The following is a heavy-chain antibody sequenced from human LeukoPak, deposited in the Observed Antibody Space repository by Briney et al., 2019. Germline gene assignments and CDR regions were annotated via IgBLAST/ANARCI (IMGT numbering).Heavy chain of an antibody. CDR2: INSDGGTT. CDR1: GFTFGTYW. CDR3: AKTPRGYNYGNWYFDL. V-gene: IGHV3-74*01. Sequence: GGSLRLSCGASGFTFGTYWMHWVRQAPGKGLVWVSGINSDGGTTTYADSVKGRFTISRDNAKNTLYLQMNSLRPEDTAVYYCAKTPRGYNYGNWYFDLWGRGTLVTVSS. J-gene: IGHJ2*01. D-gene: IGHD5-18*01.